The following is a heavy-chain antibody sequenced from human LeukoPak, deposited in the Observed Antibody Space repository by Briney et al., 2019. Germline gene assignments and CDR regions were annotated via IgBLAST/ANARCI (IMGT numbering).Heavy chain of an antibody. V-gene: IGHV4-34*01. CDR3: ARGLIFDY. CDR1: GGSFSGYY. J-gene: IGHJ4*02. CDR2: INHSGST. D-gene: IGHD3-10*01. Sequence: PSETLSLTCAVHGGSFSGYYWSWIRQPPGKGLEWIGEINHSGSTNYNPSLKSRVTISVDTSKNQFSLKLSSVTAADTAVYYCARGLIFDYWGQGTLVTVSS.